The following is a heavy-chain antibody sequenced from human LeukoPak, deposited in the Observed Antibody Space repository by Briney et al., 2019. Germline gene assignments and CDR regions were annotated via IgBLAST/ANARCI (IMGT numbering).Heavy chain of an antibody. CDR1: GGSISSGDYY. Sequence: SETLSLTCTVSGGSISSGDYYWRWIRQPPGEGLAWIGYIYYSGSTYYNPSLKIRVTISVDTSKNQFSLKLSSVTAADTAVYYCARAGQGYCSSTSCYTPYYYGMDVWGKGTTVTVSS. V-gene: IGHV4-30-4*01. CDR2: IYYSGST. CDR3: ARAGQGYCSSTSCYTPYYYGMDV. J-gene: IGHJ6*04. D-gene: IGHD2-2*02.